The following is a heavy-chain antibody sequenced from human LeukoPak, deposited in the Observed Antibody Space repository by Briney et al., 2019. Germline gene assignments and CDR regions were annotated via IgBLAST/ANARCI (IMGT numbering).Heavy chain of an antibody. CDR2: IRSKANSYAT. J-gene: IGHJ4*02. CDR3: TFQNRGIAAAVDY. V-gene: IGHV3-73*01. D-gene: IGHD6-13*01. Sequence: PGGSLRLSCVASGFTLSGSAMHWVRQASGKGLEWVGRIRSKANSYATAYAASVKGRFTISRDDSKNTAYLQMNSLKTEDTAVYYCTFQNRGIAAAVDYWGQGTLVTVSS. CDR1: GFTLSGSA.